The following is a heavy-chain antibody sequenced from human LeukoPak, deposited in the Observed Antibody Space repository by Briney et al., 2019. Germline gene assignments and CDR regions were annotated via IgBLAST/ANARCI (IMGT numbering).Heavy chain of an antibody. J-gene: IGHJ4*02. CDR3: ARTGIDYCATCFDS. V-gene: IGHV4-39*01. CDR2: IYYSGGT. Sequence: PSETLSLTCAVSGGSISGSGHYWGWIRQPPGKGLEWIGSIYYSGGTYYNPSLKSRVTISVDSSKNQFSLKLSSVTAADTAVYYCARTGIDYCATCFDSWGQGTLVTVSS. D-gene: IGHD4-11*01. CDR1: GGSISGSGHY.